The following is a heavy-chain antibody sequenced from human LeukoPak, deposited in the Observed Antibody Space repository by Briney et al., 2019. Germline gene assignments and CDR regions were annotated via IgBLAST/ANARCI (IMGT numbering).Heavy chain of an antibody. J-gene: IGHJ5*02. V-gene: IGHV4-61*02. CDR3: ARGGRYGDYVVWFDP. CDR1: GGSISSGSYY. Sequence: SQTLSLTCTVSGGSISSGSYYWSWIRQPAGKGLEWIGRIYTSGSTNYNPSLKSRVTISVDTSKNQFSLKLSSVTAADTAVYYCARGGRYGDYVVWFDPWGQGALVTVSS. D-gene: IGHD4-17*01. CDR2: IYTSGST.